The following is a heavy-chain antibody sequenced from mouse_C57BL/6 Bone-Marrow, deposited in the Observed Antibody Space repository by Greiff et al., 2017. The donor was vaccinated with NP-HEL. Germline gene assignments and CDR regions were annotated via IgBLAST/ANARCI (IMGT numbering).Heavy chain of an antibody. Sequence: QVQLQQSGAELARPGASVKLSCKASGYTFTSYGISWVKQRTGQGLEWIGEIYPRSGNTYYNEKFKGKATLTADKSSSTAYMELRSLTSEDSAVYFCARCYCSFWFAYWGQGTLVTVSA. CDR3: ARCYCSFWFAY. V-gene: IGHV1-81*01. D-gene: IGHD2-12*01. J-gene: IGHJ3*01. CDR2: IYPRSGNT. CDR1: GYTFTSYG.